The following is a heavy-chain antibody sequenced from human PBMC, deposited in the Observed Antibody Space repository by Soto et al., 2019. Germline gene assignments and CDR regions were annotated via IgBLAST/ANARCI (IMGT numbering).Heavy chain of an antibody. CDR3: ARHPSIVVVISYGMDV. CDR1: YTFTSYY. D-gene: IGHD3-22*01. J-gene: IGHJ6*02. CDR2: INPSGGST. V-gene: IGHV1-46*01. Sequence: YTFTSYYMHWVRQAPGQGLEWMGIINPSGGSTSYAQKFQGRVNMTRDTSTSTVYMELSSLRSEDTAVYYCARHPSIVVVISYGMDVWGQGTTVTVSS.